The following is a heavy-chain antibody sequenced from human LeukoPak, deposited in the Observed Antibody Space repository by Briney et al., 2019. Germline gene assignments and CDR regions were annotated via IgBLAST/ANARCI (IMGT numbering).Heavy chain of an antibody. CDR3: ARDVLSLRPGGIYYYYGMDV. V-gene: IGHV3-7*01. CDR2: IKHDGSEK. CDR1: GFTFTTYW. D-gene: IGHD2-15*01. Sequence: GGSLRLSCAASGFTFTTYWMSWVRQAPGKGLEWVANIKHDGSEKFYVDSVKGRFTISRGNAKTSLYLEMNSLRAEDTAVYYCARDVLSLRPGGIYYYYGMDVWGQGTTVTVSS. J-gene: IGHJ6*02.